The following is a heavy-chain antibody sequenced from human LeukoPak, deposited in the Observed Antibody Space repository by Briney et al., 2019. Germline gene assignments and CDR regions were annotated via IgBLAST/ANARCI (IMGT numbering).Heavy chain of an antibody. CDR2: IIPIFGTA. Sequence: SVNVSCKASGGTFSRYAISWVRQAPGQGLEWMGGIIPIFGTANYAQKFQGRVTITADESTSTAYMELSSLGSEDTAVYYCARKGYYDILTGPTLGAFDIWGQGTMVTVSS. D-gene: IGHD3-9*01. CDR3: ARKGYYDILTGPTLGAFDI. CDR1: GGTFSRYA. J-gene: IGHJ3*02. V-gene: IGHV1-69*13.